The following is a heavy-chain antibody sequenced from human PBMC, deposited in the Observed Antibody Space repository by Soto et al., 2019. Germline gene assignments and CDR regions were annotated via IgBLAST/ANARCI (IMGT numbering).Heavy chain of an antibody. D-gene: IGHD2-15*01. Sequence: QVQLVQSGAEVKKPGASVKVSCKASGYTFTSYGISWVRQAPGQGLEWMGWISDYNGNTKYAQKLQGRVTMTTDTSTSTVYMELGSLRSDDTVVYYCAREEYCSGGSCSEGYYYSDGMDVWGQGTTVTVSS. CDR3: AREEYCSGGSCSEGYYYSDGMDV. CDR2: ISDYNGNT. V-gene: IGHV1-18*01. CDR1: GYTFTSYG. J-gene: IGHJ6*02.